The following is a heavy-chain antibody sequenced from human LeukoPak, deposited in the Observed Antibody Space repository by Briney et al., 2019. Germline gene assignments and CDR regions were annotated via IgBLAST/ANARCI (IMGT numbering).Heavy chain of an antibody. Sequence: GGSLRLSCAASGFTFSSYSMNWVRQAPGKGLEWVSLISWDGGSTYYADSVKGRFTISRDNSKNSLYLQMNSLRAEDTALYYCAKESDGLDYWGQGTLVTVSS. V-gene: IGHV3-43D*03. CDR1: GFTFSSYS. J-gene: IGHJ4*02. CDR2: ISWDGGST. CDR3: AKESDGLDY.